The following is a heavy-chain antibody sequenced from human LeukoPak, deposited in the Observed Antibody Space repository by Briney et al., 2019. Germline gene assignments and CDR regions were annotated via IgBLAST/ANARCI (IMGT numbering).Heavy chain of an antibody. CDR1: GYTFTSYD. CDR3: ARGNYDFWSGYPLQDYYYYMDV. CDR2: MNPNSGNT. V-gene: IGHV1-8*03. D-gene: IGHD3-3*01. J-gene: IGHJ6*03. Sequence: ASVKVSCKASGYTFTSYDINWVRQATGQGLEWMGWMNPNSGNTGYAQKFQGRVTITRNTSISTAYMELSSLRSEDTAVYYCARGNYDFWSGYPLQDYYYYMDVWGKGTTVTVSS.